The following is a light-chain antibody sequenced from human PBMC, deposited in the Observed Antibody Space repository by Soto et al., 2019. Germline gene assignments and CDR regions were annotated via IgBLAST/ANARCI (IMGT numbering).Light chain of an antibody. CDR1: QGVGSN. Sequence: EVVMTQSPATLSVSRGDGAALSCRASQGVGSNLAWYQQKPGQAPRLLVYGASTRATGVPARFSGSGSGTEFTLTISSLQREDFASYYCQQSYSTPFAFGPGTKVDVK. CDR2: GAS. CDR3: QQSYSTPFA. V-gene: IGKV3-15*01. J-gene: IGKJ3*01.